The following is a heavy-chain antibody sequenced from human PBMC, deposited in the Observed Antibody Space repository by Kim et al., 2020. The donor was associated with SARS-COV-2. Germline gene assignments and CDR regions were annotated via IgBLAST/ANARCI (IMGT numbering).Heavy chain of an antibody. J-gene: IGHJ6*02. CDR1: GFSFTNYA. D-gene: IGHD6-6*01. CDR2: ISDSGDTT. Sequence: GGSLRLSCAASGFSFTNYALSWVRQAPGKGLQLVSTISDSGDTTYYTDSVRGRFTISRDNSKSTLHLQMNSLSADDTAVYYCAKGLYSSSSSYYYYHVVDVWGQGTTVTVSS. V-gene: IGHV3-23*01. CDR3: AKGLYSSSSSYYYYHVVDV.